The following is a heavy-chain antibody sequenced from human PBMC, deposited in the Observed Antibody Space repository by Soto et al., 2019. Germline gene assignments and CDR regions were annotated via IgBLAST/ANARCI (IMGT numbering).Heavy chain of an antibody. CDR3: ARTEHNMITFGGVIVGFDY. CDR1: GYSFTSYW. CDR2: IYPGDSDT. Sequence: GESLKISCSGSGYSFTSYWIGWVRQMPWKGLEWMGIIYPGDSDTRYSPSFQGQVTISADKSISTAYLQWSSLKASDTAMYYCARTEHNMITFGGVIVGFDYWGQGTLVTVSS. D-gene: IGHD3-16*02. V-gene: IGHV5-51*01. J-gene: IGHJ4*02.